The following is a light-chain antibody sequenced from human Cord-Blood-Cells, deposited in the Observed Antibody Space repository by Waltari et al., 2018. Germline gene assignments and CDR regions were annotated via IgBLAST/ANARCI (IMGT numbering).Light chain of an antibody. CDR1: SRYVRGYSI. V-gene: IGLV2-11*01. CDR3: CSYAGSYTFEV. CDR2: DVS. Sequence: QSALTQSRPVSVPPGRSVTISCPGPSRYVRGYSISSCYQQDPGKAPKLMIYDVSKRPSGVLDRFSGSKSGNTASLTISGLQAEDEADYYCCSYAGSYTFEVFGGETKLTVL. J-gene: IGLJ3*02.